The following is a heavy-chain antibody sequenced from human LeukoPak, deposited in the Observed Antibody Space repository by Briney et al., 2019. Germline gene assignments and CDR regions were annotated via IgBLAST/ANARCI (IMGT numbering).Heavy chain of an antibody. D-gene: IGHD3-16*01. V-gene: IGHV1-46*01. Sequence: ASVKVSCKASGYTFTSYYMHWVRQAPGQGLEWMGIINPSGGSTCYAQKFQGRVTMTMNTSISTAYMELSSLRSEDTAVYYCARGRLRVPRSFDPWGQGTLVTVSS. CDR3: ARGRLRVPRSFDP. J-gene: IGHJ5*02. CDR1: GYTFTSYY. CDR2: INPSGGST.